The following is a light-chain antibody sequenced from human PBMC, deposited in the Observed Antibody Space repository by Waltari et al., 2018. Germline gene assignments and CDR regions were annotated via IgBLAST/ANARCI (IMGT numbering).Light chain of an antibody. J-gene: IGKJ1*01. Sequence: EIVLTQSPGTLSLSLGERATVSCRTSQSVSRALAWYQQKPGQAPRLLIYGASTSATGIPDRFSGSGSGTDFSLTISRLEPDDFAGYYCPHYLRLPVTFGQGTTVEI. CDR1: QSVSRA. V-gene: IGKV3-20*01. CDR2: GAS. CDR3: PHYLRLPVT.